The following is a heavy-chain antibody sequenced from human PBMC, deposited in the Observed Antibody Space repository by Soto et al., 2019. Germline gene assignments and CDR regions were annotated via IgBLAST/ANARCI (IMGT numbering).Heavy chain of an antibody. D-gene: IGHD5-18*01. CDR1: GYTFTSYD. Sequence: ASVKVSCKASGYTFTSYDINWVRQATGQGLEWMGWMNPNSGNTGYAQKFKGRITMTRNTSISTAYMELSSLRSEDTALYYFARVSLYNYGSSWFDPWGQGTLVTVSS. CDR2: MNPNSGNT. CDR3: ARVSLYNYGSSWFDP. J-gene: IGHJ5*02. V-gene: IGHV1-8*01.